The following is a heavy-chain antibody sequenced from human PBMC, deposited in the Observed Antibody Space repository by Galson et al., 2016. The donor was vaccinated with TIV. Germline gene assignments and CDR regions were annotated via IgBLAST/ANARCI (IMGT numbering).Heavy chain of an antibody. CDR2: IPYDGGSK. Sequence: SLRLSCAASGFTFSGYALHWVRQAPGKGLEWVAVIPYDGGSKYSADSEKGRYTIYRDNSKTTVYLQMNRLRGEDTAVYYCTRDPTNFPSYYYLYGMDVWGQGTTVTVS. CDR3: TRDPTNFPSYYYLYGMDV. D-gene: IGHD4/OR15-4a*01. J-gene: IGHJ6*02. V-gene: IGHV3-30*04. CDR1: GFTFSGYA.